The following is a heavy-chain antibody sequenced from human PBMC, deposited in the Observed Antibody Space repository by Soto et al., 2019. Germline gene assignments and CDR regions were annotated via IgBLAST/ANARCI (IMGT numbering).Heavy chain of an antibody. CDR1: GFTFSSYA. Sequence: QVQLVESGGGVVQPGRSLRLSCAASGFTFSSYAMHWVRQAPGKGLEWVAVISYDGSNKYYADSVKGRFTISRDNSKNTLYLQMNSLRAEDTAVYYCARVNGPYQPLGSWFDPWGQGTLVTVSS. CDR3: ARVNGPYQPLGSWFDP. CDR2: ISYDGSNK. J-gene: IGHJ5*02. V-gene: IGHV3-30-3*01. D-gene: IGHD7-27*01.